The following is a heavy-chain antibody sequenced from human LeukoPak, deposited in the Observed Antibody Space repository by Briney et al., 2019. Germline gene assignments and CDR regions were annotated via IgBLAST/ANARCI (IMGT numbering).Heavy chain of an antibody. Sequence: GGSLRLSCAASGFTFSSYHMHWVRQAPGKGLEWVAVIWYDGTNKYYADSVKGRFTISRDTSKITLFLQMDSLRAEDTAVYYCARGHPGKFDYWGQGTLVTVSS. D-gene: IGHD1-14*01. CDR3: ARGHPGKFDY. CDR2: IWYDGTNK. J-gene: IGHJ4*02. CDR1: GFTFSSYH. V-gene: IGHV3-33*01.